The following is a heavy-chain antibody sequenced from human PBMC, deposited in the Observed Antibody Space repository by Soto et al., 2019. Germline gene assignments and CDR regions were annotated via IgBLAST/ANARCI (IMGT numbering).Heavy chain of an antibody. D-gene: IGHD6-13*01. J-gene: IGHJ6*02. CDR3: ARVRNDSSRTYYYYGMDV. CDR1: GGTFSSYT. V-gene: IGHV1-69*02. Sequence: QVQLVQSGAEVKKPGSSVKVSCKASGGTFSSYTISWVRQAPGQALEWMGRIIPILGIANYAQKFQGRVKITADKSVSTAYMELRSLRSGDTAVYYCARVRNDSSRTYYYYGMDVWGQGTTVTVSS. CDR2: IIPILGIA.